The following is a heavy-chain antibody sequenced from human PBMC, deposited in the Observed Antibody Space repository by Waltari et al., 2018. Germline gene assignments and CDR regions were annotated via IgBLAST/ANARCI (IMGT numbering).Heavy chain of an antibody. V-gene: IGHV4-34*01. D-gene: IGHD3-3*01. CDR3: ARVRILEWLPPNYYYYYGMDV. Sequence: QVQLQQWGAGLLKPSETLSLTCAVYGGSFSGYYWSWIRQPPGKGLEWMGEINHSGSTNHNPSLKSRVTISVDTSKNQFSLKLSSVTAADTAVYYCARVRILEWLPPNYYYYYGMDVWGQGTTVTVSS. CDR2: INHSGST. CDR1: GGSFSGYY. J-gene: IGHJ6*02.